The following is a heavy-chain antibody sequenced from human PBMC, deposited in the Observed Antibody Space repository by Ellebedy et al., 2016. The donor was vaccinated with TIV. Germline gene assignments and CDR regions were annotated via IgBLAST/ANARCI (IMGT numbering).Heavy chain of an antibody. CDR1: GYTFTSYH. Sequence: ASVKVSCKASGYTFTSYHMHWVRQAPGQGLEWLGIINPIGGSTTYAQKFQGRVTMTRDKSTSTVYMDLSSLRSDDTAIYYFARGYGDFDYWGQGTLVTVSS. D-gene: IGHD4/OR15-4a*01. J-gene: IGHJ4*02. CDR3: ARGYGDFDY. V-gene: IGHV1-46*01. CDR2: INPIGGST.